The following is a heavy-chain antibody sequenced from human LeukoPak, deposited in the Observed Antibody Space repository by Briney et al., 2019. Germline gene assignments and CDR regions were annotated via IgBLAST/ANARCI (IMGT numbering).Heavy chain of an antibody. CDR3: ARPGTNSSSWYSFDY. J-gene: IGHJ4*02. CDR2: IYHSGST. Sequence: PSETLSLTCTVSGYSISSGYYWGWIRQPPGKGLEWIGYIYHSGSTYYNPSLKSRVTISVDTSKNQFSLKLSSVTAADTAVYYCARPGTNSSSWYSFDYWGQGTLVTVSS. CDR1: GYSISSGYY. D-gene: IGHD6-13*01. V-gene: IGHV4-38-2*02.